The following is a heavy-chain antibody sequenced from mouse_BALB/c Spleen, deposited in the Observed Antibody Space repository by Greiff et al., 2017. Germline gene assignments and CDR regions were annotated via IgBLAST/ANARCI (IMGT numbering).Heavy chain of an antibody. J-gene: IGHJ2*01. CDR2: ISSGGST. CDR3: ASLRPPFDY. D-gene: IGHD1-2*01. CDR1: GFTFSSYA. V-gene: IGHV5-6-5*01. Sequence: EVQLVESGGGLVKPGGSLKLSCAASGFTFSSYAMSWVRQTPEKRLEWVASISSGGSTYYPDSVKGRFTISRDNARNILYLQMSSLRSEDTAMYYCASLRPPFDYWGQGTTLTVSS.